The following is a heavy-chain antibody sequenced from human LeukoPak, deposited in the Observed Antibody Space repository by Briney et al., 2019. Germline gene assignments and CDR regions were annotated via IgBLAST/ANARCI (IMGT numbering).Heavy chain of an antibody. CDR2: IYHSGST. CDR1: GGSISSTNW. Sequence: PSGTLSLTCAVSGGSISSTNWWSWVRQPPGKGLEWIGEIYHSGSTNYNPSLKSRVIISVDKSKNQFSLKLSSVTAADTAVYYCTGNGYYSLEYWGQGTLVTVSS. D-gene: IGHD3-3*01. V-gene: IGHV4-4*02. J-gene: IGHJ4*02. CDR3: TGNGYYSLEY.